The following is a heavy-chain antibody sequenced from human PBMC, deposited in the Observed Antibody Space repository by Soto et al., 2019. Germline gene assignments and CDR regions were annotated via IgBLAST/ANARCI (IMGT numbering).Heavy chain of an antibody. CDR2: IYTDGST. CDR3: TRGPDESRRVGDPFAI. Sequence: EVQLVESGGNLVLPGGSLRLSCASSGFSVSSNYMSWVRQAPGKGLEWVSSIYTDGSTYYADSVKGTFTISRDIPKNTLYLQMSSLRAEDTAMYYCTRGPDESRRVGDPFAIWGQGTMVTVSS. J-gene: IGHJ3*02. V-gene: IGHV3-66*01. D-gene: IGHD1-26*01. CDR1: GFSVSSNY.